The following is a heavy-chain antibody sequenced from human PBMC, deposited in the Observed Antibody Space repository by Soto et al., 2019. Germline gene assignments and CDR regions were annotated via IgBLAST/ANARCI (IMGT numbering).Heavy chain of an antibody. CDR1: GFAVSSNY. Sequence: EVQLVESGGGLVQPGGSLRLSCAASGFAVSSNYMSWVRQAPGTGLKGVSIIYGGGTTFYADSVKGRFTISRDNSKNTLYVQMNSLRADDTAVYYCARGSHPTGWFDPWGQGTLVTVSS. CDR2: IYGGGTT. J-gene: IGHJ5*02. CDR3: ARGSHPTGWFDP. V-gene: IGHV3-66*01.